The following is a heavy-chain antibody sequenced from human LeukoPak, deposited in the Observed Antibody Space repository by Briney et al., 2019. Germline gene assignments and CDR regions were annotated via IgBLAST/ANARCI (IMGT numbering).Heavy chain of an antibody. D-gene: IGHD2-2*02. CDR3: ARIQGEIVVVSAAIGP. V-gene: IGHV4-39*01. Sequence: SETLSLTCTVSGGSISTSNYYWGWIRQSPETGLEWIGSVFKTGKTYYNPSLTSRVTMSVDTSKNQFSLRLTSVTAADTAVYYCARIQGEIVVVSAAIGPWGQGTLVSVSS. CDR1: GGSISTSNYY. J-gene: IGHJ5*02. CDR2: VFKTGKT.